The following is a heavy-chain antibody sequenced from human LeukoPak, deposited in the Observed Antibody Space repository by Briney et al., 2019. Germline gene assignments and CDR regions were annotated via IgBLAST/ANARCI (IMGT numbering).Heavy chain of an antibody. Sequence: GGSLRLSCAASGFTFSSYAMSWVRQAPGKGLEWVSAISSSGGSTYYADSVKGRFTISRDNSKNTLYLQMNSLRAEDTAVYYCAKVGSQGYCSSTSCYTVPYYFDYWGQGTLLTVSS. D-gene: IGHD2-2*02. CDR1: GFTFSSYA. V-gene: IGHV3-23*01. CDR2: ISSSGGST. CDR3: AKVGSQGYCSSTSCYTVPYYFDY. J-gene: IGHJ4*02.